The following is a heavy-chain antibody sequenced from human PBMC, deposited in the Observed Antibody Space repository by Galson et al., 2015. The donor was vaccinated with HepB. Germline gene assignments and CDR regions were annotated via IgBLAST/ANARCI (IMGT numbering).Heavy chain of an antibody. Sequence: SLRLSCAASRFTFSSYAMHGVRQAPGKGLEWVAVISYDGSNKYYADSVKGRFTISRDNSKNTLYLQMNSLRAEDTAVYYCASYIAGSGSDYWGQGTLVTVSS. CDR1: RFTFSSYA. V-gene: IGHV3-30-3*01. J-gene: IGHJ4*01. CDR2: ISYDGSNK. CDR3: ASYIAGSGSDY. D-gene: IGHD3-10*01.